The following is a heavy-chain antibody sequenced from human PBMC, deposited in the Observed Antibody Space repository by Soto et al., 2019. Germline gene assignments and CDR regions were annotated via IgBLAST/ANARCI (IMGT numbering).Heavy chain of an antibody. CDR3: ARGPYYYYGLDV. J-gene: IGHJ6*02. CDR1: GASISSNY. V-gene: IGHV4-59*01. CDR2: IYYSGNT. Sequence: PSETLSLTCFVSGASISSNYWSCIRQPPEKALEWSGYIYYSGNTNYNPSLKSRVIISIDTSKNHFFLKLSSVTAADTAVYYCARGPYYYYGLDVWGQGTTVTVSS.